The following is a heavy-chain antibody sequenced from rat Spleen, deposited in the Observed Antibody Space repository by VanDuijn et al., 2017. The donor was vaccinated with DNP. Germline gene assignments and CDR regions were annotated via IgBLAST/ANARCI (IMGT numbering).Heavy chain of an antibody. Sequence: EVQLVESGGGLVQPGRSLKLSCAASGFTFSDYNMAWVRQAPKKGLEWVATINSDGHNTFYRASVKGRFTISRDNAKSSLYLQMNSLRSEDTATYYCTTTNNWFAYWGQGTLVTVSS. J-gene: IGHJ3*01. CDR1: GFTFSDYN. V-gene: IGHV5-7*01. CDR2: INSDGHNT. CDR3: TTTNNWFAY.